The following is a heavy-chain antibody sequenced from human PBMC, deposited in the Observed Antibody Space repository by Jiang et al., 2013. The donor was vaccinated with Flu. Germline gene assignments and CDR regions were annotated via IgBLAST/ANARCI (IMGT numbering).Heavy chain of an antibody. D-gene: IGHD4-17*01. CDR2: IYYSGST. CDR3: ARRTTVTTSWYFDL. V-gene: IGHV4-39*01. Sequence: SGGSISSSSYYWGWIRQPPGKGLEWIGSIYYSGSTYYNPSLKSRVTISVDTSKNQFSLKLSSVTAADTAVYYCARRTTVTTSWYFDLWGRGTLVTVSS. J-gene: IGHJ2*01. CDR1: GGSISSSSYY.